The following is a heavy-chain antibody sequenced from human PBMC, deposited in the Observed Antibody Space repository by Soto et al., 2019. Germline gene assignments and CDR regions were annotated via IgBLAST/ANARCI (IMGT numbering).Heavy chain of an antibody. Sequence: VQLVESGGGLVKPGGSLRLSCAASGFSFSDYYMSWVRQAPGKGLEWVSSISGKSTCIYYAASVKGRFTISRENARNSVYLQMHSLRAEDTAVYYCARDKGYGDDLDSWGQGTLVTVSS. CDR2: ISGKSTCI. J-gene: IGHJ4*02. CDR1: GFSFSDYY. D-gene: IGHD4-17*01. V-gene: IGHV3-21*01. CDR3: ARDKGYGDDLDS.